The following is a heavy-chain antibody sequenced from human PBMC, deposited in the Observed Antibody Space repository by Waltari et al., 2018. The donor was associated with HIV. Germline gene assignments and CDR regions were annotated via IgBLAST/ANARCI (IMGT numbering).Heavy chain of an antibody. CDR3: ARHEVGAAEFGY. Sequence: QVQLQESGPGLVKPSETLSLTCTVSGYSISSGYYWGWIRQPPGKGLEWIGSIYHSGSTYYNPSLKSRVTISVDTSKNQFSLKLSSVTAADTAVYYCARHEVGAAEFGYWGQGTLVTVSS. CDR2: IYHSGST. J-gene: IGHJ4*02. D-gene: IGHD1-26*01. CDR1: GYSISSGYY. V-gene: IGHV4-38-2*02.